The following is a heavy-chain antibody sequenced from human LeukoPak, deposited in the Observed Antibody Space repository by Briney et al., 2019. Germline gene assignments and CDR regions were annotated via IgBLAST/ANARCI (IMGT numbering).Heavy chain of an antibody. J-gene: IGHJ4*02. CDR3: ARGWLQSGFDY. D-gene: IGHD5-24*01. CDR2: IFYIGNT. Sequence: SETLSLTCTVSGGSISSSSYYWGWIRQPPGKGLEWIGSIFYIGNTFYSPSLKSRVTISVDTSKNQFSLLFSSVTPDDTAVYFCARGWLQSGFDYWGQGTLVTVSS. V-gene: IGHV4-39*01. CDR1: GGSISSSSYY.